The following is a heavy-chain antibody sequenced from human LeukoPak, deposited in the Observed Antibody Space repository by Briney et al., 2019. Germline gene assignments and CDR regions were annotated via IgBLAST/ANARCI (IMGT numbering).Heavy chain of an antibody. CDR1: GNYW. D-gene: IGHD3-16*01. J-gene: IGHJ4*02. Sequence: GGSLRLSCAASGNYWIHWVRQAPGKGLVWVSRINSDGSSTSYADSVKGRFTISRDNAKNTLYLQMNSLRAEDTAVYYCASMIPDSVYYWGQGTLVTVSS. CDR2: INSDGSST. V-gene: IGHV3-74*01. CDR3: ASMIPDSVYY.